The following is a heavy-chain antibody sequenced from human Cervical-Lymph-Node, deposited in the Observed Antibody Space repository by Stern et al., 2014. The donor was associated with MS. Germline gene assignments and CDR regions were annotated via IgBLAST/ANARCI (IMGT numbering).Heavy chain of an antibody. Sequence: EVQLVESGGGLVQPGRSLTLSCAASGFTFDDYAMHWVRQAPGKGLEWVSGIRSNSFEVDYADFVKGRFTISRDNARNSLYLQMNSLTGEDTALYYCAKDRVAGLKFYYYYGMDVWGQGTTVIVSS. J-gene: IGHJ6*02. CDR3: AKDRVAGLKFYYYYGMDV. CDR2: IRSNSFEV. D-gene: IGHD6-19*01. V-gene: IGHV3-9*01. CDR1: GFTFDDYA.